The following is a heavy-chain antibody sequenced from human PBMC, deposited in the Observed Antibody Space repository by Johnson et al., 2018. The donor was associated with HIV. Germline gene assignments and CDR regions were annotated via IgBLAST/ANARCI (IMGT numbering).Heavy chain of an antibody. V-gene: IGHV3-7*03. D-gene: IGHD3-22*01. CDR2: INPDGSQK. J-gene: IGHJ3*02. CDR3: TRGRLTYYYDSSGDDAFDI. Sequence: VQLVESGGGLVQPGGSLRLSCAASGFTFSTHWMSWVRQVPGKRPEWLANINPDGSQKYYVDSVTGRFTISRDNAKNSLYLQMNSLRAEDTALYYCTRGRLTYYYDSSGDDAFDIWGQGTMVTVSS. CDR1: GFTFSTHW.